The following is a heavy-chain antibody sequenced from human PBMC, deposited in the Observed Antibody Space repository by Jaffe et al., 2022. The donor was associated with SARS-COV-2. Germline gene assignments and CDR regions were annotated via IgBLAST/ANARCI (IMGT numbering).Heavy chain of an antibody. J-gene: IGHJ6*03. CDR2: IKQDGSEK. CDR3: ATAQYQLPTYYYYYMDV. Sequence: EVQLVESGGGLVQPGGSLRLSCAASGFTFSSYWMSWVRQAPGKGLEWVANIKQDGSEKYYVDSVKGRFTISRDNAKNSLYLQMNSLRAEDTAVYYCATAQYQLPTYYYYYMDVWGKGTTVTVSS. D-gene: IGHD2-2*01. V-gene: IGHV3-7*01. CDR1: GFTFSSYW.